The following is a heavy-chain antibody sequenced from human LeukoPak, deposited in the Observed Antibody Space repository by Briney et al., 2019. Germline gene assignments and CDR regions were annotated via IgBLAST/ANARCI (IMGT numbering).Heavy chain of an antibody. CDR1: GGSFSSGSYY. V-gene: IGHV4-61*02. CDR2: IYTSGST. CDR3: AREYGDYEYYFDY. D-gene: IGHD4-17*01. J-gene: IGHJ4*02. Sequence: SQTLSLTCTVSGGSFSSGSYYWSWIRQPAGKGLEWIGRIYTSGSTNYNPSPKSRVTISVDTSKNQFSLKLSSVTAADTAVYYCAREYGDYEYYFDYWGQGTLVTVSS.